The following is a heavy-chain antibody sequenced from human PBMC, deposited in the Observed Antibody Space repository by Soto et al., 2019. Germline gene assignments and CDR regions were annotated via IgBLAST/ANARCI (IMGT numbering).Heavy chain of an antibody. Sequence: PGGSLILSFVSSGFIFSSYCMLLVRHAPGKGLGWGAVVSHDGSKKKYVDSVDDRFTISRDNSKNTLYLQTNSLRAEDTAVYYCAKETYYYSSSGYYIFDYWGQGTLVTVSS. CDR2: VSHDGSKK. J-gene: IGHJ4*02. CDR1: GFIFSSYC. D-gene: IGHD3-22*01. V-gene: IGHV3-30*18. CDR3: AKETYYYSSSGYYIFDY.